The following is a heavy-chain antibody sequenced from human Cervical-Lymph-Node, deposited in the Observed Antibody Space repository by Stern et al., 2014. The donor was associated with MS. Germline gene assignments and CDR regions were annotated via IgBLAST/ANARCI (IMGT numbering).Heavy chain of an antibody. J-gene: IGHJ5*02. D-gene: IGHD3-10*01. V-gene: IGHV1-69*01. CDR3: ARERSIHYPAFAP. CDR2: IVPMFAKA. Sequence: VQLGESGAEVKKPGSSGRVSCKASGGSFKSYAFNWLRQAPGQGLEWMGDIVPMFAKANYAQKFQGRVTVTADEATNTVYMELSFLTSEDTAVYYCARERSIHYPAFAPWGQGTLVTVSS. CDR1: GGSFKSYA.